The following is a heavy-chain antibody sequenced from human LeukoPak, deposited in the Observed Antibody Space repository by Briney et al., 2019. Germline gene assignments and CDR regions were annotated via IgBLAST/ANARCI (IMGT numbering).Heavy chain of an antibody. CDR1: QITLRDHW. J-gene: IGHJ4*02. D-gene: IGHD6-13*01. CDR2: INGDGTTT. CDR3: AAKGGYQRAGGPFDY. Sequence: PGGSLRLSPAVSQITLRDHWTHGGRPNPEEGLCWASRINGDGTTTDYADSVKGRFIISRDNAKSTLYLQMNSLRTDDTAMYYCAAKGGYQRAGGPFDYWGRGTLVTVSS. V-gene: IGHV3-74*01.